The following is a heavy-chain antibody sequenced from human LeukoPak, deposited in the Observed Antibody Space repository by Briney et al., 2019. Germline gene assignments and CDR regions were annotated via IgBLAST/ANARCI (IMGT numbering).Heavy chain of an antibody. CDR2: TYYSGST. Sequence: SETLSLTCTVSGGSISSSSYYWGWIRQPPGKGLEWIGSTYYSGSTYYNPSLKSRVTISVDTSKNQFSLKLSSVTAADTAVYYCARSSGWYVSGMDVWGQGTTVTVSS. CDR3: ARSSGWYVSGMDV. CDR1: GGSISSSSYY. D-gene: IGHD6-19*01. J-gene: IGHJ6*02. V-gene: IGHV4-39*07.